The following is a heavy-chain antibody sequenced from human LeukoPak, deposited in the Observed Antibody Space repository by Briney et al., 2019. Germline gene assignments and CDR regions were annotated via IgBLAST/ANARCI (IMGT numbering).Heavy chain of an antibody. D-gene: IGHD3-9*01. V-gene: IGHV3-64*04. CDR2: ISSNGGST. J-gene: IGHJ5*02. CDR1: GFTFSSYA. CDR3: ARGESYDILTGYYQNWFDP. Sequence: GGSLRLSCSASGFTFSSYAMHWVRQAPGKGLEYVSAISSNGGSTYYADSVKGRFTISRDNAKNSLYLQMNSLRAEDTAVYYCARGESYDILTGYYQNWFDPWGQGTLVTVSS.